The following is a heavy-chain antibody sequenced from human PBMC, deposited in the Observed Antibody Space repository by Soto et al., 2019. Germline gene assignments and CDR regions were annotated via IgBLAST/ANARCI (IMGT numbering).Heavy chain of an antibody. CDR3: ARENGIAAAGTPKYFDY. CDR2: TYYRSEWYN. V-gene: IGHV6-1*01. J-gene: IGHJ4*02. D-gene: IGHD6-13*01. CDR1: GDSVSSNSAA. Sequence: SQTLSLTCAISGDSVSSNSAAWNWIRQSPSRGLEWLGRTYYRSEWYNDYAVSVKSRITINPDTSKNQFSLQLNSVTPEDTAVYYCARENGIAAAGTPKYFDYWGQGTLVTVSS.